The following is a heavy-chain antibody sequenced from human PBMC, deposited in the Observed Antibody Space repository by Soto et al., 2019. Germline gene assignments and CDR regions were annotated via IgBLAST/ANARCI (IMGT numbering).Heavy chain of an antibody. D-gene: IGHD3-3*02. CDR2: INAGSGNT. Sequence: QAQLVQSGAEMKKSGALVKVSCKATGYTFSAYTMNWVRQAPGQSLEWMGWINAGSGNTKYSQNFRGRVSITRDTSASTVYMELTGLTSEDTAVYYCARDTETLGPRANDALDIWGQGTMVTFSS. V-gene: IGHV1-3*01. CDR1: GYTFSAYT. CDR3: ARDTETLGPRANDALDI. J-gene: IGHJ3*02.